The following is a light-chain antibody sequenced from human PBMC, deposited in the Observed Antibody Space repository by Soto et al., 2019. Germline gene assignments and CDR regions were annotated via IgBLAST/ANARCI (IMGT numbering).Light chain of an antibody. CDR1: HSISTW. J-gene: IGKJ5*01. CDR3: QQSYSTPPGT. Sequence: DIQMTQSPSTLSASVGDTVTITCRASHSISTWLAWYQQKPGKAPKLLIYATSSLQSGVPSRFSGSGSGTDFTLTISSLQPEDFATYYCQQSYSTPPGTFGQGTRLEIK. V-gene: IGKV1-39*01. CDR2: ATS.